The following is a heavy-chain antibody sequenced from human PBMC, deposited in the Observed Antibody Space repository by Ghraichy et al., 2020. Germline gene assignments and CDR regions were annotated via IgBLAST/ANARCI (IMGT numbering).Heavy chain of an antibody. V-gene: IGHV3-53*01. Sequence: GESLNISCAASGFTVSGNHISWVRQAPGKGLEWVSTLYNDDSAYYADSVKGRFTISRDNSKNAVFLQMSSLRAEDTAVYFCARHSDTYYYSSGNKQSWPGHFDLWGRGTLVTVS. CDR1: GFTVSGNH. CDR2: LYNDDSA. J-gene: IGHJ2*01. D-gene: IGHD3-22*01. CDR3: ARHSDTYYYSSGNKQSWPGHFDL.